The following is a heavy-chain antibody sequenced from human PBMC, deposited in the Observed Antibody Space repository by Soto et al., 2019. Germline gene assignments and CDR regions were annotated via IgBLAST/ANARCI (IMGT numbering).Heavy chain of an antibody. J-gene: IGHJ6*02. Sequence: PGGSLRLSCAASGFTFSSYWMSWVRQAPGKGLEWVANIKQDGSEKYYVDSVKGRFTISRDNAKNSLYLQMNSLRAEDTAVYYCAREYPLRYCSSTSCSHHYGMDVWGQGTTVTVSS. CDR2: IKQDGSEK. CDR3: AREYPLRYCSSTSCSHHYGMDV. V-gene: IGHV3-7*01. D-gene: IGHD2-2*01. CDR1: GFTFSSYW.